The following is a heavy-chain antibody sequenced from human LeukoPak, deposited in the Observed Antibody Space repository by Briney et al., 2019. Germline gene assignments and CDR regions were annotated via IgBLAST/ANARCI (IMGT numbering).Heavy chain of an antibody. CDR2: ISRSATTI. CDR1: EFTFSSYW. J-gene: IGHJ4*02. V-gene: IGHV3-48*03. D-gene: IGHD6-13*01. CDR3: ARVVVFRSSWLLH. Sequence: GGSLRLSCAASEFTFSSYWMSWVRQAPGKGLEWVSSISRSATTIYYADSVKGRFTISRDNAKNSLYLQMNSLRAEDTAVYYCARVVVFRSSWLLHWGQGTLVPVSS.